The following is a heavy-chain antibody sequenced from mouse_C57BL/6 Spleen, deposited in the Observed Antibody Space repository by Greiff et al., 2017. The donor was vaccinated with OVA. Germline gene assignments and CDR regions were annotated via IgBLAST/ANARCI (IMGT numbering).Heavy chain of an antibody. V-gene: IGHV5-6*01. CDR3: ASLYGSSSAWFAY. CDR2: ISSGGSYT. D-gene: IGHD1-1*01. J-gene: IGHJ3*01. Sequence: EVKLMESGGDLVKPGGSLKLSCAASGFTFSSYGMSWVRQTPDKRLEWVATISSGGSYTYYPDSVKGRFTISRDNAKNTLYLQMSSLKSEDTAMYYCASLYGSSSAWFAYWGQGTLVTVSA. CDR1: GFTFSSYG.